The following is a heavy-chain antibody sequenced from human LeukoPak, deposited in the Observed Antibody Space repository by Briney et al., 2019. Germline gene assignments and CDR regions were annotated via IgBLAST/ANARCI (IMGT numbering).Heavy chain of an antibody. D-gene: IGHD2-21*02. CDR2: IYYSGST. CDR1: GYSISSGYY. Sequence: PSETLSLTCTVSGYSISSGYYWGWIRQPPEKGLEWIGSIYYSGSTYYNPSLKSRVTISVDTSKNQFSLKLSSVTAADTAVYYCARVRSLDDCYFDYWGQGTLVTVSS. CDR3: ARVRSLDDCYFDY. V-gene: IGHV4-38-2*02. J-gene: IGHJ4*02.